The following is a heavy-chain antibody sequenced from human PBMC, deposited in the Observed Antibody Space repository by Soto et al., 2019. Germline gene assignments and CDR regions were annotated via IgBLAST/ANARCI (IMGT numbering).Heavy chain of an antibody. CDR1: GFIFENSG. J-gene: IGHJ4*02. V-gene: IGHV3-9*01. Sequence: EVQLVESGGGLVQPGRSLRLSCAASGFIFENSGMHWVRQAPGKGLEWVSGISWNSGNIGYADSVKGLFSISRDNAKKSLYLQMNSLRPDDTAFYCCVKAGVRDLIVEVPVYFDIWGLGTLVTVSS. D-gene: IGHD2-21*01. CDR3: VKAGVRDLIVEVPVYFDI. CDR2: ISWNSGNI.